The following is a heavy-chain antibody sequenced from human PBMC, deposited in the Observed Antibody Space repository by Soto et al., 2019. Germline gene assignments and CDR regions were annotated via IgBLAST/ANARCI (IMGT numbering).Heavy chain of an antibody. J-gene: IGHJ5*02. CDR3: ARAGYCISTSCFGNWFDP. Sequence: ASVKVSCKASGYTFTSYAMHWVRQAPGQRLEWMGWINAGNGNTKYSQKFQGRVTITADESTSTAYMELSSLRSEDTAVYYCARAGYCISTSCFGNWFDPWGQGTLVTVSS. D-gene: IGHD2-2*03. CDR1: GYTFTSYA. V-gene: IGHV1-3*01. CDR2: INAGNGNT.